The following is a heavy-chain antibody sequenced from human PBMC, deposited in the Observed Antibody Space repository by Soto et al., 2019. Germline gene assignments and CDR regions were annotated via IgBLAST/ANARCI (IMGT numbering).Heavy chain of an antibody. D-gene: IGHD6-6*01. CDR2: VYYTGST. CDR1: GGSISGSY. Sequence: QVQLQESGPGLVKPSETLSLTCSVSGGSISGSYWSWIRQSPGKGLEWLGYVYYTGSTNYSPSLRSRVSISVETAKNEFSLRLSSVTAADTAVYGCARSVAVTVEQIDYWGQGTQVTVSS. J-gene: IGHJ4*02. CDR3: ARSVAVTVEQIDY. V-gene: IGHV4-59*01.